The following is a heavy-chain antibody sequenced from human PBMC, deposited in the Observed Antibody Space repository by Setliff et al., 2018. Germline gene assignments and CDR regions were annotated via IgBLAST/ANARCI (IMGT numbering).Heavy chain of an antibody. CDR1: GGGGSFSAYY. V-gene: IGHV4-34*01. J-gene: IGHJ4*02. Sequence: SETLSLTCGVSGGGGSFSAYYWSWIRQPPGKGLEWIGEISPGGSTIYNPSLRSRVTMSVDTAKNRFSLNLTSVTAADTAVYYCATSGFCSAGSCYSFDVWGQGALVTVSS. CDR3: ATSGFCSAGSCYSFDV. CDR2: ISPGGST. D-gene: IGHD6-19*01.